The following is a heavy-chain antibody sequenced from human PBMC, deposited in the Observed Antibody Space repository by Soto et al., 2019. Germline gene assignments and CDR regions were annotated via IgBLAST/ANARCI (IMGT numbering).Heavy chain of an antibody. Sequence: GGSLRLSCAASGFTFSSYGMHWVRQAPGKGLEWVAVIWYDGSNKYYADSVKGRFTISRDNSKNTLYLQMNSLRAEDTAVYYCARGEAVIPGIDYWGQGTLVTVSS. CDR1: GFTFSSYG. CDR3: ARGEAVIPGIDY. D-gene: IGHD4-4*01. J-gene: IGHJ4*02. CDR2: IWYDGSNK. V-gene: IGHV3-33*01.